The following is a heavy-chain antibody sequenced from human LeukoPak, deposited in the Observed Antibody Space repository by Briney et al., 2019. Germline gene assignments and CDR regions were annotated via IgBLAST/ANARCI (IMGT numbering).Heavy chain of an antibody. J-gene: IGHJ4*02. D-gene: IGHD2-21*02. CDR3: ARSGDIVVVTATPPDY. V-gene: IGHV5-10-1*01. CDR1: GYSFTSYW. Sequence: GESLKISCKGSGYSFTSYWIGWVRQMPGKGLEWMGRIDPSDSYTNYSPSFQGHVTISADKSISTAYLQWSSLKASDTAMYYCARSGDIVVVTATPPDYWGQGTLVTVSS. CDR2: IDPSDSYT.